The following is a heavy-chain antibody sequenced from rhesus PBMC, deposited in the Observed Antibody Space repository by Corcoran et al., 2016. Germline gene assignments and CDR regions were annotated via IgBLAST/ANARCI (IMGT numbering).Heavy chain of an antibody. CDR3: ASNEDDYGYYYNV. V-gene: IGHV4S11*01. J-gene: IGHJ4*01. CDR1: GGSISGY. Sequence: QVQLQESGPGLVKPSETLSLTCAVSGGSISGYYYWSWIRQAPGKGLEWVGYIYGSGNSTNSNPSRNSRVTLSVETSKNQLYLKLSSVTTADTAVYYCASNEDDYGYYYNVWGQGVLVTVSS. D-gene: IGHD3-9*01. CDR2: IYGSGNST.